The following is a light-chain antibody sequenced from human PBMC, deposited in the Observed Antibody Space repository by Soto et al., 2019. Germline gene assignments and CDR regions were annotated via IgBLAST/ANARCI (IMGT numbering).Light chain of an antibody. CDR2: DAS. V-gene: IGKV1-33*01. J-gene: IGKJ3*01. CDR1: QDIYNF. Sequence: IQMTQSPSSLSASVGDRVTITCQASQDIYNFLNWYQEKPGKAPKLLIYDASKVETGVPSRFSGGRSGTDFTLTITGLQPEDFATYYCQQYDELPLTFGPGTKVDIK. CDR3: QQYDELPLT.